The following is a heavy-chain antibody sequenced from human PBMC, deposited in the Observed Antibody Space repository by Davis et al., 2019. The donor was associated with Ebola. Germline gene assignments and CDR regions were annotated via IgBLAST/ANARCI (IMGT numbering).Heavy chain of an antibody. V-gene: IGHV3-21*01. CDR3: ASFSSSTSLGSDY. CDR2: ISSSSSYI. J-gene: IGHJ4*02. CDR1: GFTFSSYS. Sequence: PGGSLRLSCAASGFTFSSYSMNWVRQAPGKGLEWVSSISSSSSYIYYADSVKGRFTISRDNAKNSLYLQMNSLRAEDTAVYYCASFSSSTSLGSDYWGQGTLVTVSS. D-gene: IGHD2-2*01.